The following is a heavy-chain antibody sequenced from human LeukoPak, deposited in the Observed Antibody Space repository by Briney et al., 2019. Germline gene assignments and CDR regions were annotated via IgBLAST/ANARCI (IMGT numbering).Heavy chain of an antibody. J-gene: IGHJ4*02. V-gene: IGHV3-7*01. CDR1: GFVSRNYF. CDR3: ATDRGWRTSGYYLYYFEY. Sequence: GGSLRLSCAASGFVSRNYFMSWVRQAPGKGLEWVASIKNDGSERYYVDSVRGRYTISRDNTKNSLFLQMSSLRAEDTAVYYCATDRGWRTSGYYLYYFEYWGQGTLVTFSS. CDR2: IKNDGSER. D-gene: IGHD3-3*01.